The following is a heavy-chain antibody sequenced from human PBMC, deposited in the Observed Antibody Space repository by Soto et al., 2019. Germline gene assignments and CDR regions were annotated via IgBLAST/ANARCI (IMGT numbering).Heavy chain of an antibody. V-gene: IGHV1-69*06. Sequence: QVQLVESGGGVVQPGRSLRLSCAASGFTFSSYAISWVRQAPGQGLEWMGGIIPIFGTANYAQKFQGRVTITADKSTSTAYMELSSLRSEDTAVYYCARGGAYCSGGSCWRDRWFDPWGQGTLVTVSS. D-gene: IGHD2-15*01. J-gene: IGHJ5*02. CDR2: IIPIFGTA. CDR3: ARGGAYCSGGSCWRDRWFDP. CDR1: GFTFSSYA.